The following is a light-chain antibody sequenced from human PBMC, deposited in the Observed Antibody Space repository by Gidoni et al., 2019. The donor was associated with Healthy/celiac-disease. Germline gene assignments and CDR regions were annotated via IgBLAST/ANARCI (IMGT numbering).Light chain of an antibody. V-gene: IGLV3-21*04. CDR1: NIGSKS. CDR3: QVWDSSSDHVV. Sequence: SYVLTQPPSVSVAPGKTARITCGGNNIGSKSVPWYQQKPGQAPVLVIYYVSDRPSGIPERFSGSNSGNTATLTISRVEAGDEADYYCQVWDSSSDHVVFGGGTKLTGL. CDR2: YVS. J-gene: IGLJ2*01.